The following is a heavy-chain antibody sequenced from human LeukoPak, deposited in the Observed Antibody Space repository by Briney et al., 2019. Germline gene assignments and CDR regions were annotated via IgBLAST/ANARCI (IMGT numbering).Heavy chain of an antibody. CDR2: IYYSGST. J-gene: IGHJ6*02. Sequence: SETLSLTCTVSGGSISSYYWSWLRQPPGKGLEWLGYIYYSGSTNYNPSLKSRVTISVDTSKNPFSLKLSSGTAADTAVYYCARHDLGYCSSTSCYHYGMDVSGQGTTVTVSS. CDR3: ARHDLGYCSSTSCYHYGMDV. V-gene: IGHV4-59*01. CDR1: GGSISSYY. D-gene: IGHD2-2*01.